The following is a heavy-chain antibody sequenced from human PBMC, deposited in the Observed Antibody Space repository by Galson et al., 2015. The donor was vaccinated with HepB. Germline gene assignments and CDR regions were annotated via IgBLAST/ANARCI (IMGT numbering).Heavy chain of an antibody. CDR2: IKQDGSEK. D-gene: IGHD2-8*01. V-gene: IGHV3-7*03. Sequence: SLRLSCAASGFTFSSYWMSWVRQAPGKGLEWVANIKQDGSEKYYVDSVKGRFTISRDNAKNSLYLQMNSLRAEDTAVYYCARGGVKDIVLMVYAFDYWGQGTLVTVSS. J-gene: IGHJ4*02. CDR3: ARGGVKDIVLMVYAFDY. CDR1: GFTFSSYW.